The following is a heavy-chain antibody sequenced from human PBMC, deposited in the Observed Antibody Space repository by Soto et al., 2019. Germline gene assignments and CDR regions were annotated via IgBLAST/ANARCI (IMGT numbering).Heavy chain of an antibody. CDR1: GYTFTSYG. D-gene: IGHD5-12*01. CDR3: ARMRVATISPCDY. J-gene: IGHJ4*02. CDR2: ISAYNGNT. Sequence: ASVQVSCMASGYTFTSYGISWVRQAPGQGLEWMGWISAYNGNTNYAQKLQGRITMTTDTNTSTDYMELRSMRYDDTAVYYCARMRVATISPCDYWGQGTLVTVSS. V-gene: IGHV1-18*01.